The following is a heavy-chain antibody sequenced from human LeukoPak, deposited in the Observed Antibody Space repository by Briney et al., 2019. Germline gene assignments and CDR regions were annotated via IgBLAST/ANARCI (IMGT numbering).Heavy chain of an antibody. V-gene: IGHV1-46*01. CDR3: ATGRITGTRFDLGFDY. CDR2: INLSGGTT. Sequence: ASVKVSCKASGYTFTSYYMHWVRQAPGQGLEWMGIINLSGGTTSYAQRFQGRVTMTEDTSTDTAYMELSSLRSEDTAVYYCATGRITGTRFDLGFDYWGQGTLVTVSS. J-gene: IGHJ4*02. D-gene: IGHD1-7*01. CDR1: GYTFTSYY.